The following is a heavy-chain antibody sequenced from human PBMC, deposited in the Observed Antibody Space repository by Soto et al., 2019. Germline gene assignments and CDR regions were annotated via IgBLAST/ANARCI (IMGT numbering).Heavy chain of an antibody. V-gene: IGHV3-7*05. D-gene: IGHD5-18*01. CDR3: ARGDLDRAMVSYDFDY. Sequence: EVQLVESGGGLVQPGGSLRLSCAASGFTFSSYWMNWVRQAPGKGLEWVANIKQDGSEKYYVDSVKGRFTISRDNAQKSLYLQMKSLRAKDTAVYYCARGDLDRAMVSYDFDYWGQGTLVTVSS. CDR1: GFTFSSYW. CDR2: IKQDGSEK. J-gene: IGHJ4*02.